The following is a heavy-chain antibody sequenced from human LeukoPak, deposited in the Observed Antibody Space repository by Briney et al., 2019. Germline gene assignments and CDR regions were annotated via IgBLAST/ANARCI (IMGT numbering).Heavy chain of an antibody. Sequence: GGSLRLSCAASGFTFSDYYMSRIRQAPGKGLEWVSYISSSGRTIYYAHSVKGRFTISRDNAKNSLYLQMNSLRAEDTAVYYCARDYDILTGRTIDHWGQGTLVTVSS. CDR1: GFTFSDYY. J-gene: IGHJ4*02. D-gene: IGHD3-9*01. CDR2: ISSSGRTI. CDR3: ARDYDILTGRTIDH. V-gene: IGHV3-11*04.